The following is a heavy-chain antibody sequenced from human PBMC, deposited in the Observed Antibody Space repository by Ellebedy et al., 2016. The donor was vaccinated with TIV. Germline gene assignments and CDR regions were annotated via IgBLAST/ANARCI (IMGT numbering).Heavy chain of an antibody. CDR2: ISYDGSNK. CDR3: ARVGSSSWPLDY. V-gene: IGHV3-30*04. CDR1: GFTFSSYA. J-gene: IGHJ4*02. Sequence: GESLKISXAASGFTFSSYAMHWVRQAPGKGLEWVAVISYDGSNKYYADSVKGRFTISRDNSKNTLYLQMNSLRAEDTAVYYCARVGSSSWPLDYWGQGTLVTVSS. D-gene: IGHD6-13*01.